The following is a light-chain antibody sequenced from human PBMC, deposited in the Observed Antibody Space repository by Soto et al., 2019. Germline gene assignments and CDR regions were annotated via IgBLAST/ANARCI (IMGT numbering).Light chain of an antibody. V-gene: IGLV2-14*01. CDR3: CSYTTSNTRQIV. Sequence: LTQRANVAGAPGQSITISCPGTSSDVVCYNYVSWYQHHPGKAPKLMIYEVSNRPSGVSNRFSGSKSGNTASLTISGLQPEDEADYYCCSYTTSNTRQIVFGTGTKVTVL. CDR1: SSDVVCYNY. CDR2: EVS. J-gene: IGLJ1*01.